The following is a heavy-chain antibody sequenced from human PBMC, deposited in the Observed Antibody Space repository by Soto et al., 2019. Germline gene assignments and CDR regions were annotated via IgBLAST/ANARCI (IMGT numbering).Heavy chain of an antibody. J-gene: IGHJ6*02. V-gene: IGHV3-21*06. Sequence: PGGSLRLSCAASGFTFSTYSMNWIRQTPGRGLEWVSCISSSGTYIYYADSVEGRFTISRDNAKNSLYLQMNSLRAEDTAVYYCARDLLEANYFFTMEVWGHGTAVTVSS. CDR3: ARDLLEANYFFTMEV. CDR1: GFTFSTYS. CDR2: ISSSGTYI.